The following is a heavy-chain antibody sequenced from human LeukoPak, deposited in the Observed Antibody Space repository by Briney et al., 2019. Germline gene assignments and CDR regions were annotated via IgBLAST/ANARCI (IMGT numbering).Heavy chain of an antibody. CDR1: GFTVSSNY. D-gene: IGHD5-12*01. CDR2: IYSGGST. Sequence: GGSLRLSCVASGFTVSSNYMSWVRQAPGKGLEWVSVIYSGGSTYYADSVKGRFTISRDNSKNTLYLQMNSLRAEDTAVYYCAREEVDDPLYYYMDVWGKGTTVTVSS. CDR3: AREEVDDPLYYYMDV. J-gene: IGHJ6*03. V-gene: IGHV3-53*01.